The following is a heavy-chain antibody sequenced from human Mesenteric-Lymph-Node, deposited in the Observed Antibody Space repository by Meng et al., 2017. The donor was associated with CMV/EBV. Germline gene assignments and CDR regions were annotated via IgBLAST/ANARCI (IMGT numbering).Heavy chain of an antibody. V-gene: IGHV3-30*02. CDR2: IRYDGSNK. CDR3: ARFCSSTSCYQDYFDY. Sequence: GGSLRLSCAASGFTFSSYGMHWVRQAPGKGLEWVAFIRYDGSNKYYADSVKGRFTISRDNSKNTLYLQMNSLRAEDTAVYYCARFCSSTSCYQDYFDYWGQGTLVTVSS. D-gene: IGHD2-2*01. J-gene: IGHJ4*02. CDR1: GFTFSSYG.